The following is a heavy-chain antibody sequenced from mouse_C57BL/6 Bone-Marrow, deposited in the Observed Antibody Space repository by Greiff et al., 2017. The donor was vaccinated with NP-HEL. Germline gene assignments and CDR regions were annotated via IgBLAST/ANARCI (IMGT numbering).Heavy chain of an antibody. J-gene: IGHJ2*01. Sequence: VQLQQPGAELVMPGASVKLSCKASGYTFTSYWMHWVKQRPGQGLEWIGEIDPSDSYTNYNQKFKGKSTLTVDKSSSTAYMQLSSLTSEDSAVYYCARGGNHYYGSTPDYWGQGTTLTVSS. CDR3: ARGGNHYYGSTPDY. CDR1: GYTFTSYW. V-gene: IGHV1-69*01. CDR2: IDPSDSYT. D-gene: IGHD1-1*01.